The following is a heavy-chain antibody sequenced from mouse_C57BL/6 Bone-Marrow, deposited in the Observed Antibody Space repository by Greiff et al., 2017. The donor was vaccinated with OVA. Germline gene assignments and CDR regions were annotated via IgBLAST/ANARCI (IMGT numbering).Heavy chain of an antibody. CDR3: TRWGWLLRYYFDY. Sequence: VQLQQSGAELVRPGASVTLSCKASGYTFTDYEMHWVKQTPVHGLEWIGALDPETGGTAYTQKFKGKARLTADKSSSTAYMELRSLTSEDAAGYYCTRWGWLLRYYFDYGGQGTTLTVSA. D-gene: IGHD2-3*01. CDR1: GYTFTDYE. J-gene: IGHJ2*01. CDR2: LDPETGGT. V-gene: IGHV1-15*01.